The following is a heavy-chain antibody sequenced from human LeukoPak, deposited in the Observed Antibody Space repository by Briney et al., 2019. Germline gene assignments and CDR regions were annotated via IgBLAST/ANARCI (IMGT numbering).Heavy chain of an antibody. J-gene: IGHJ4*02. CDR3: ARGRYYDFWSDTFDY. Sequence: PSETLSLTCTVSGGSISSGGYYWSWIRQHPGKGLEWIGYIYYSGSTYYNPSLKSRVTISVDTSKNQFSLKLSSVTAADTAVYYCARGRYYDFWSDTFDYWGQGTLVTVSS. D-gene: IGHD3-3*01. V-gene: IGHV4-31*03. CDR1: GGSISSGGYY. CDR2: IYYSGST.